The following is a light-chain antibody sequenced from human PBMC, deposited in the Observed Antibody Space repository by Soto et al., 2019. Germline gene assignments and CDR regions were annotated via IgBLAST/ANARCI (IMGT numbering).Light chain of an antibody. CDR1: QSVSSY. J-gene: IGKJ4*01. Sequence: IVLTQSPATLSLSPGERATLSCRASQSVSSYLAWYQQKGGQAPRLLIYDASSRAPGIPARFSGSGSGTDFTLTISILEPEDFAVYYCQQRSVWPTFGGGTKVEIK. V-gene: IGKV3-11*01. CDR2: DAS. CDR3: QQRSVWPT.